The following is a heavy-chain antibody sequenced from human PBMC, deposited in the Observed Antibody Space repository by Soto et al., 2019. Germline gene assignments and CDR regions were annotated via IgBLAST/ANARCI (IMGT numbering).Heavy chain of an antibody. V-gene: IGHV2-5*02. J-gene: IGHJ5*02. CDR3: ALLGYCSSTSCYAGDWFDP. Sequence: QITLKESGPPLVNPTQTLTLTCTFSGFSLSTSGVGVGWIRQPPGKALEWLALIYWDDDKRYSPSLKSRLTITKDTSKNQVVLTMTNMDPVDTATYYCALLGYCSSTSCYAGDWFDPWGQGTLVTVSS. D-gene: IGHD2-2*01. CDR1: GFSLSTSGVG. CDR2: IYWDDDK.